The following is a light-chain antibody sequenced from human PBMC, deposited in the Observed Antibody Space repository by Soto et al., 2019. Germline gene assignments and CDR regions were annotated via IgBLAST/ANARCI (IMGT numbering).Light chain of an antibody. J-gene: IGKJ1*01. V-gene: IGKV1-6*01. CDR3: LQDYNYPRT. CDR2: AAN. CDR1: QDIRNV. Sequence: AIQMTQTTSSLAASVGDRVTITCRASQDIRNVLGWFQQKPGKAPKLLINAANNLQSGVPSRFSGSGSGTDFTLTISSLQPEDSATYYCLQDYNYPRTFGQGTKV.